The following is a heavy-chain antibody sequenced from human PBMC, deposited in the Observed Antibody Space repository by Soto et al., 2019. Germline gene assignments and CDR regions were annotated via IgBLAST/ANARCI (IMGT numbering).Heavy chain of an antibody. J-gene: IGHJ4*02. Sequence: QVQLVQSGSEVKKPGASVKVSCKASGYTFATYGITWVRQAPGQGLEWVAWISVHTGDTKYAQKLQGRVTLTTDTFTTTAYMELRGLTCDDTAIYYCARARAEYSSSFSYYFDSWGQGTLVTVSS. CDR1: GYTFATYG. V-gene: IGHV1-18*01. CDR3: ARARAEYSSSFSYYFDS. D-gene: IGHD6-6*01. CDR2: ISVHTGDT.